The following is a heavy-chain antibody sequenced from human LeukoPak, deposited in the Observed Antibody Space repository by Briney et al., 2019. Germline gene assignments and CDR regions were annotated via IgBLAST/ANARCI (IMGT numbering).Heavy chain of an antibody. J-gene: IGHJ4*02. V-gene: IGHV1-8*03. D-gene: IGHD3-10*01. CDR2: MNPNSGNT. CDR3: ARRSAYGSGSYYVDY. Sequence: GASVHVPYKDSGYTFNSYDINWVRQDTGQGLEWMGWMNPNSGNTGYAQKFQGRVTITKNTSITTTYMELSSLRSEDTAVYYCARRSAYGSGSYYVDYWGQGTLVTVSS. CDR1: GYTFNSYD.